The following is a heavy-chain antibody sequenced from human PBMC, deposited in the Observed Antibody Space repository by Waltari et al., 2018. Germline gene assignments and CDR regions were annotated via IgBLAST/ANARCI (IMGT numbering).Heavy chain of an antibody. D-gene: IGHD2-8*02. V-gene: IGHV4-39*01. CDR1: GRSMTSTGDY. CDR2: IYQSGNT. Sequence: QLQLQESGPGLLKPSETLSLTCTVSGRSMTSTGDYWGWIRQPPGKGLEWIGSIYQSGNTYYNPSLKSRVAISLDMSKNQFSLKLRSVTAADTALYYCARHRYAGLVTVHYWGQGALVTVSS. J-gene: IGHJ4*02. CDR3: ARHRYAGLVTVHY.